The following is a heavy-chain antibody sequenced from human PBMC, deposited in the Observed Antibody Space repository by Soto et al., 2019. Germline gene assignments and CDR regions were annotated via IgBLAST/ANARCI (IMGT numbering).Heavy chain of an antibody. CDR2: IKSKTDGGTT. CDR3: TTAGSSSWYLYYFDY. CDR1: GFTFSNAW. J-gene: IGHJ4*02. D-gene: IGHD6-13*01. V-gene: IGHV3-15*01. Sequence: EVQLVESGGGLVKPGGSLRLSCAASGFTFSNAWMSWVRQAPGKGLEWVGRIKSKTDGGTTDYAAPVKGRFTISRDVSKNTLYLQMNSLKTEDTAVYYCTTAGSSSWYLYYFDYWGQGTLVTVSS.